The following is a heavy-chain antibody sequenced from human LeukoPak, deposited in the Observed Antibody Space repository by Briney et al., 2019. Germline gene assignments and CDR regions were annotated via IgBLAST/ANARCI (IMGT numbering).Heavy chain of an antibody. Sequence: GGSLRLSCAASGFTFSSYWMSWVRQAPGKGPEWVAHIKQDASQEYHVGSVKGRFTISRDNAKNSLYLQMNSLRAEDTAVYYCARLLQYQVDYWGQGTLVTVSS. CDR1: GFTFSSYW. D-gene: IGHD4-11*01. J-gene: IGHJ4*02. V-gene: IGHV3-7*01. CDR2: IKQDASQE. CDR3: ARLLQYQVDY.